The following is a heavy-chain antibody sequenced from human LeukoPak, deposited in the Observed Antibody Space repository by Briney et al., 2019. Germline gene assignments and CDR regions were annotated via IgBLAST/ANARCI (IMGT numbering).Heavy chain of an antibody. V-gene: IGHV4-59*01. CDR3: ASLIYHGSGSPFDY. CDR1: GVSISSNY. Sequence: ASETLSLTCTVSGVSISSNYWSWIRQPPGEGLECIGYIFNSADIRYNPSLQSRVTISVDTSKNQLSLKLNFVTAADTAIYYCASLIYHGSGSPFDYWGQGMLVTVSS. D-gene: IGHD3-10*01. J-gene: IGHJ4*02. CDR2: IFNSADI.